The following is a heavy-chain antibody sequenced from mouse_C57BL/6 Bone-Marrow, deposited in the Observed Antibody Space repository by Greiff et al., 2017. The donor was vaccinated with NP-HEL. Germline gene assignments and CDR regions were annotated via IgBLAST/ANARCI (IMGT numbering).Heavy chain of an antibody. Sequence: VQLQQSGAELVRPGASVKLSCTASGFNIKDDYMHWVKQRPEQGLEWIGWIDPENGDTEYASKFQGKATITADTSSNPAYLQLSSLTSEDTAVYYCTTYYYGRGYAMDYWGQGTSVTGSS. CDR2: IDPENGDT. V-gene: IGHV14-4*01. J-gene: IGHJ4*01. D-gene: IGHD1-1*01. CDR3: TTYYYGRGYAMDY. CDR1: GFNIKDDY.